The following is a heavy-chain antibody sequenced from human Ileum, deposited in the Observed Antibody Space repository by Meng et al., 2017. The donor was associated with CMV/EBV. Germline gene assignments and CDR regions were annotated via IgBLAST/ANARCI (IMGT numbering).Heavy chain of an antibody. J-gene: IGHJ4*02. CDR1: GSSFSNSW. V-gene: IGHV3-7*01. D-gene: IGHD2-8*01. CDR2: TNEDGSDK. CDR3: ASTGPLYGLYFCY. Sequence: GASLVLSCASSGSSFSNSWMIWVRRAPGKGLEWVAKTNEDGSDKYYVDSVKGRFTIFRDNAKNSVYLQMNSLRAEDTAVYYCASTGPLYGLYFCYWGQGTLVTVSS.